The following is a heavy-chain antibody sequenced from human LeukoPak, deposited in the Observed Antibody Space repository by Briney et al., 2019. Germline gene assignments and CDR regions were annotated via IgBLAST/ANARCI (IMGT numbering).Heavy chain of an antibody. CDR3: TKELHVAVAVADYYYFYMDV. CDR1: GFAFSSFA. V-gene: IGHV3-23*01. J-gene: IGHJ6*03. Sequence: PGGSLRLSCAASGFAFSSFAMGWVRQSPGKGLEWLSTINGGGNTTFYADSVKGRFTISRDNFKNTLYLHMDSLRPDDTAIYYCTKELHVAVAVADYYYFYMDVWGRGTAVTVSS. D-gene: IGHD6-19*01. CDR2: INGGGNTT.